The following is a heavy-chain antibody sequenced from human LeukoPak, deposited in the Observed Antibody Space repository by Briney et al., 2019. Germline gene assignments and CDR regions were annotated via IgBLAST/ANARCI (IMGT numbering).Heavy chain of an antibody. J-gene: IGHJ4*02. CDR3: ARDGVWGSYRYLDY. V-gene: IGHV4-39*07. CDR2: IYYSGST. D-gene: IGHD3-16*02. CDR1: GGSISSSSYY. Sequence: SETLSLTCTVSGGSISSSSYYWGWIRQPPGKGLEWIGSIYYSGSTYYNPSLKSRVTISVDTSKNQFSLKLSSVTAADTAVYYCARDGVWGSYRYLDYWGQGTLVTVSS.